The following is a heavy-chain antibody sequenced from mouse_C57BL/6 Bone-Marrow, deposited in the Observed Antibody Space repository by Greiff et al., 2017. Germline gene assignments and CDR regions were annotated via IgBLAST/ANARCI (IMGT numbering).Heavy chain of an antibody. J-gene: IGHJ3*01. Sequence: QVQLQQSGPGLVAPSQSLSITCTVSGFSLTSYAISWVRQPPGKGLEWLGVIWPGGGTTYNSALKSRLGISTDNSKSHVFLKKNSLQTDDTARYYCDSIYYEDDGVSWLAYWGQGTLVTVSA. D-gene: IGHD2-4*01. CDR1: GFSLTSYA. CDR3: DSIYYEDDGVSWLAY. CDR2: IWPGGGT. V-gene: IGHV2-9-1*01.